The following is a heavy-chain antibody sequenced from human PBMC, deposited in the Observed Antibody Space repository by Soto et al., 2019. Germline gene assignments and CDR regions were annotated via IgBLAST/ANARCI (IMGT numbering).Heavy chain of an antibody. CDR1: GFTFSSYG. Sequence: QVQLVESGGGVVQPGRSLRLSCAASGFTFSSYGMHWVRQAPGKGLEWVAVISYDGSNKYYADSVKGRFTISRDNSKNTLYRQMNSLRAEDTAVYYCAKDPGTAMAGDYWGQGTLVTVSS. D-gene: IGHD5-18*01. J-gene: IGHJ4*02. CDR3: AKDPGTAMAGDY. CDR2: ISYDGSNK. V-gene: IGHV3-30*18.